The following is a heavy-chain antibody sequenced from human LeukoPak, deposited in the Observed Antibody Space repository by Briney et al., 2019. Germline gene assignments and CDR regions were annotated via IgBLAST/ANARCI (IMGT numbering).Heavy chain of an antibody. J-gene: IGHJ4*02. V-gene: IGHV1-18*01. CDR2: ISAYNGNT. CDR1: GYTFTSYG. CDR3: ARAGQYYYDSSGYSC. D-gene: IGHD3-22*01. Sequence: GASVKVSCKASGYTFTSYGISWVRQAPGQGLEWMGWISAYNGNTNYAQKLQGRVTMTTDTSTSTAYIELRSLRSDDTAVYYCARAGQYYYDSSGYSCWGQGTLVTVSS.